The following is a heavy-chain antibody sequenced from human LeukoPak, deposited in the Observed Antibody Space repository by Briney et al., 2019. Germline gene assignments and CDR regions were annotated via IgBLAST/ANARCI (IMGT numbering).Heavy chain of an antibody. D-gene: IGHD6-13*01. Sequence: NASETLSLTCTVSGGSISSYYWSWIRQPPGKGLEWIGYIYYSGSTNYSPSLKSRLTISVDTSKNQFSLKLSSVIAADTAVYYCARTYGSSGLGYFDLWGRGTLVTVSS. CDR3: ARTYGSSGLGYFDL. CDR2: IYYSGST. CDR1: GGSISSYY. J-gene: IGHJ2*01. V-gene: IGHV4-59*01.